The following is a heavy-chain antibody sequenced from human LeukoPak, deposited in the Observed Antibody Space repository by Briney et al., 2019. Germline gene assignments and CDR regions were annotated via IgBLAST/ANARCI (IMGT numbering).Heavy chain of an antibody. CDR3: ARGGSYLSAFDI. J-gene: IGHJ3*02. CDR1: GFTVSSNY. V-gene: IGHV3-53*01. D-gene: IGHD1-26*01. CDR2: IYSGGST. Sequence: GVLRLSCAASGFTVSSNYMSWVRQAPGKGLEWVSIIYSGGSTFYADSVKGRFTISRDNSKNTLYLQMNSLRAEDTAVYYCARGGSYLSAFDIWGQGTMVTVSS.